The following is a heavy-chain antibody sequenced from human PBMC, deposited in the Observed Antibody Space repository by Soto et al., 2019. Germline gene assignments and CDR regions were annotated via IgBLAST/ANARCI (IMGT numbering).Heavy chain of an antibody. J-gene: IGHJ6*02. D-gene: IGHD3-10*01. Sequence: EVQLVESGGGLVKPGGSLRLSCAASGFTFSSYSMNWVRQAPGKGLEWVSAISSGSSYIYYADSVKGRFTISRDNAKKSLYPQMNSLRAEDTAVYYCARSSGGSGKLWNYYGMDVWGQGTTVTVSS. V-gene: IGHV3-21*01. CDR3: ARSSGGSGKLWNYYGMDV. CDR2: ISSGSSYI. CDR1: GFTFSSYS.